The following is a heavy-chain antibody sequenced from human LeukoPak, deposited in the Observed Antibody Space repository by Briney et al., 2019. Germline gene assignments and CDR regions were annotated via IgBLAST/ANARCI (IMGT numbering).Heavy chain of an antibody. J-gene: IGHJ5*02. V-gene: IGHV3-21*01. D-gene: IGHD6-13*01. Sequence: GGSLRLSCAASGFTFSSYSMNWVRQAPGKGLEWVSSISSSSSYIYYADSVKGRFTISRDNAKNSPYLQMNSLRAEDTAVYYCASVLRSSSPGENWFDPWGQGTLVTVSS. CDR2: ISSSSSYI. CDR1: GFTFSSYS. CDR3: ASVLRSSSPGENWFDP.